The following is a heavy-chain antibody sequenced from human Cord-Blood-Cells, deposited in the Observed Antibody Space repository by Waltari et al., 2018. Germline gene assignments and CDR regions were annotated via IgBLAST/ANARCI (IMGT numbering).Heavy chain of an antibody. V-gene: IGHV3-48*01. CDR1: GFTFSSYS. CDR3: ARDKFHQTGEEPDAFDI. Sequence: EVQLVESGGGLVQPGGSLRLSCAASGFTFSSYSMNWVRQAPGKGLEWVSYISSSSSTIYYEDSVKGRFTISRDNAKNSLYLQMNSLRAEDTAVYYCARDKFHQTGEEPDAFDIWGQGTMVTVSS. J-gene: IGHJ3*02. CDR2: ISSSSSTI. D-gene: IGHD7-27*01.